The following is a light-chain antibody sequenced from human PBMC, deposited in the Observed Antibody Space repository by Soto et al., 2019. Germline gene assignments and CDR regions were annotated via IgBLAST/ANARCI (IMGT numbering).Light chain of an antibody. V-gene: IGLV4-60*02. CDR1: SGHTSYI. CDR3: EPWDGNIMV. J-gene: IGLJ2*01. CDR2: LEISGSY. Sequence: QSVLTQSSSASVSLGSSVKLTCTLSSGHTSYIIAWHQQKPGKAPRYLMKLEISGSYNEGSGVPDRFSGSSSGADRYLAISTLHFEDEAGYYCEPWDGNIMVRGGGTKHTVL.